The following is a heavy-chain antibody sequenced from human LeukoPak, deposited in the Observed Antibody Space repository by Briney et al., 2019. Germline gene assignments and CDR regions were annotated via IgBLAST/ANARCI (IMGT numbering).Heavy chain of an antibody. CDR2: IYSGGST. V-gene: IGHV3-53*01. D-gene: IGHD1-14*01. CDR3: ARGTRMTPFDY. Sequence: GGSLRLSRAASGFTVSSNYMSWVRQAPGEGLEWVSVIYSGGSTYYADSVKGRFTISRDNSKNTLYLQMSSLRAEDTAVYYCARGTRMTPFDYWGQGTLVTVSS. J-gene: IGHJ4*02. CDR1: GFTVSSNY.